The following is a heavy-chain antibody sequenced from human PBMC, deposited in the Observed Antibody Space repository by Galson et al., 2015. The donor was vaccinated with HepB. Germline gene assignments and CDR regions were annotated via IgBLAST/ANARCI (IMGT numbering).Heavy chain of an antibody. CDR1: GFTVSINY. Sequence: SLRLSCAASGFTVSINYMSWVRQAPGKGLEWVSVIYSGGSTYYADSVKGRFTISRDNSKNTLYLQMNSLRAEDTAVYYCAKDLGYCTSTSCYDFDYWGQGTLVTVSS. V-gene: IGHV3-53*01. D-gene: IGHD2-2*01. CDR3: AKDLGYCTSTSCYDFDY. J-gene: IGHJ4*02. CDR2: IYSGGST.